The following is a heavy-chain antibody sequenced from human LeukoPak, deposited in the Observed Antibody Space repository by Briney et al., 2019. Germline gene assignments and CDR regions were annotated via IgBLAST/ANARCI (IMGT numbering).Heavy chain of an antibody. Sequence: GGSLRLSCAASGFTFRIYSMSWVRQAPGKGLEWVSGISGSDASTLFADPVMGRFTISRDNSMNTLYLQMNNVRAEDAAIYFCARRGSEWNSYFYPIDVWGQGTTVTVSS. J-gene: IGHJ6*02. CDR1: GFTFRIYS. CDR2: ISGSDAST. CDR3: ARRGSEWNSYFYPIDV. D-gene: IGHD3-3*01. V-gene: IGHV3-23*01.